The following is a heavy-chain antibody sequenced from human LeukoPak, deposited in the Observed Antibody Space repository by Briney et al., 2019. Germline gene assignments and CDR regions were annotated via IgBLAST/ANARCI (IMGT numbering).Heavy chain of an antibody. V-gene: IGHV3-53*01. Sequence: GGSLRLSCAASGFMVSSNYMSWVRQAPGKGLEWVSVMYSGGSTYYADSVKGRFTISRDNSKNTLYLQMNSLRAEDTAVYYCAKDLWTGTTLFDYWGQGTLVTVSS. CDR2: MYSGGST. J-gene: IGHJ4*02. CDR1: GFMVSSNY. CDR3: AKDLWTGTTLFDY. D-gene: IGHD1-7*01.